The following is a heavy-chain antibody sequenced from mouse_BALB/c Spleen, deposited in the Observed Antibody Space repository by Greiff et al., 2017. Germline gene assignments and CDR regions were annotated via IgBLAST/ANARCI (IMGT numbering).Heavy chain of an antibody. CDR3: AKMSNAMDY. CDR1: GFTFSSYA. D-gene: IGHD5-1*01. CDR2: ISSGGSYT. V-gene: IGHV5-9-4*01. Sequence: DVKLVESGGGLVKPGGSLKLSCAASGFTFSSYAMSWVRQSPEKRLEWVAEISSGGSYTYYPDTVTGRFTISRDNAKNTLYLEMSSLRSEDTAIYYCAKMSNAMDYWGQGTSVTVSS. J-gene: IGHJ4*01.